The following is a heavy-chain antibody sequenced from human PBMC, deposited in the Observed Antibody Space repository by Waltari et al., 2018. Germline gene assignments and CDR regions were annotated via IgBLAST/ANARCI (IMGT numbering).Heavy chain of an antibody. CDR1: GGSFSGYY. Sequence: QVHLQQWGAGLLKPSETLSLTCAVYGGSFSGYYWSWIRQHPGKGLEWIGHIDQNEHTTYNPSLKDRLTISVDRSQKTFTLTLTSVTAADTGVYFCASTPLFYYDTSGYSFWGQGTLVTVSS. D-gene: IGHD3-22*01. CDR2: IDQNEHT. V-gene: IGHV4-34*01. CDR3: ASTPLFYYDTSGYSF. J-gene: IGHJ4*02.